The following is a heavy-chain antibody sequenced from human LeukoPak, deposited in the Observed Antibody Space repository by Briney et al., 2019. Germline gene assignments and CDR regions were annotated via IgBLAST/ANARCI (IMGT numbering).Heavy chain of an antibody. D-gene: IGHD2-2*01. CDR3: ATYENCTITSCFHY. V-gene: IGHV1-2*06. CDR2: INPNNGGT. J-gene: IGHJ4*02. Sequence: APVKVSCKASGYTFTGYYMHWVRQAPGQGLEWMGRINPNNGGTNYAQKIQGRVTMTRDTSISTVYMELSRLRSDDTAVYYCATYENCTITSCFHYWGQGTLVTVSS. CDR1: GYTFTGYY.